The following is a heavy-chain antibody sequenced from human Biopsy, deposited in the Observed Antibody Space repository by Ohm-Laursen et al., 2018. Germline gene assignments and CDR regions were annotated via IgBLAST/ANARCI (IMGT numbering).Heavy chain of an antibody. J-gene: IGHJ3*02. CDR1: GYTFTGYS. CDR3: ARASAYGVFDI. Sequence: AATVKISCKASGYTFTGYSCHWVRQAPGQRLEWVGWIDPNSGRANYAQKFQGRIAMTTDTSIITAYLEVSSLTSDDAAVYFCARASAYGVFDIWGQGTMVTVSS. V-gene: IGHV1-2*02. D-gene: IGHD4/OR15-4a*01. CDR2: IDPNSGRA.